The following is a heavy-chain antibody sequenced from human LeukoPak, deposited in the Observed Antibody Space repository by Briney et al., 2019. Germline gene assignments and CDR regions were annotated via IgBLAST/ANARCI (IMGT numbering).Heavy chain of an antibody. CDR3: AKAPDSSGFPSYFDS. J-gene: IGHJ4*02. D-gene: IGHD3-22*01. V-gene: IGHV3-23*01. CDR1: GFTLSTYW. Sequence: PGGSLRLSCAASGFTLSTYWMSWVRQAPGKGLEWVSSLSDSAVSSYYADSVKGRFTISRDNSKNTLYLQMNSLRAEDTATYYCAKAPDSSGFPSYFDSWGQGTLVAVSS. CDR2: LSDSAVSS.